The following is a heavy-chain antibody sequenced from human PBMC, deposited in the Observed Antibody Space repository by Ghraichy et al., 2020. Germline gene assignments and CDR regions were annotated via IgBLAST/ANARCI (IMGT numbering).Heavy chain of an antibody. CDR1: GFTVNSNY. J-gene: IGHJ4*02. V-gene: IGHV3-53*01. CDR2: IYSGGTT. Sequence: LSLTCAASGFTVNSNYMSWVRQAPGKGLEWVSVIYSGGTTDYADSVKGRFTISRDNSKNTLYLQMNSLRAEDTALYYCARGLQYYFDSWGQGTLVTVSS. CDR3: ARGLQYYFDS.